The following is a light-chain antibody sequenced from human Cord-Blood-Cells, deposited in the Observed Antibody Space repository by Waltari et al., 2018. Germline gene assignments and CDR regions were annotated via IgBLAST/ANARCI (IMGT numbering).Light chain of an antibody. J-gene: IGLJ2*01. Sequence: QSALTQPSCLSRPPGQSLPISCTGTSGAVGAYNLVSCYQQHPSKAPKHMINEGTNRPSGVSHRFSGANSANTSALTTTRRQAEDEDDDYCCSYAGSSTCHVVFGGGTKLTVL. CDR1: SGAVGAYNL. CDR3: CSYAGSSTCHVV. V-gene: IGLV2-23*01. CDR2: EGT.